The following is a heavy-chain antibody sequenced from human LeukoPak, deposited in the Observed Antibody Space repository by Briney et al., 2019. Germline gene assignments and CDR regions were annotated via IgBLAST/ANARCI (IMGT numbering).Heavy chain of an antibody. J-gene: IGHJ5*02. CDR3: ARDRANYDILTGYYPYNWFDP. CDR1: GGSISSHY. Sequence: SETLSLTCTVSGGSISSHYWSWIRQPPGKGLEWIGYIYYSGSTNYNPSLKSRVTISVDTSKNQFSLKLSSVTAADTAVYYCARDRANYDILTGYYPYNWFDPWGQGTLVTVSS. V-gene: IGHV4-59*11. D-gene: IGHD3-9*01. CDR2: IYYSGST.